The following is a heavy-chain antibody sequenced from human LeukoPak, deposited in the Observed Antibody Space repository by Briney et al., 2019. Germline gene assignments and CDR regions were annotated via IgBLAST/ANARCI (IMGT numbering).Heavy chain of an antibody. J-gene: IGHJ5*02. CDR2: IIPIFGTA. CDR3: AGAVLEWLWVWFDP. CDR1: GCTFSSYA. Sequence: RASVKVSCKASGCTFSSYAISWLRQAPGQGLEWMGWIIPIFGTANYAQKFQGRVTITADESPRTAYIELSSLRSEDTAVYYCAGAVLEWLWVWFDPWGQGTLVTVSS. D-gene: IGHD3-3*01. V-gene: IGHV1-69*13.